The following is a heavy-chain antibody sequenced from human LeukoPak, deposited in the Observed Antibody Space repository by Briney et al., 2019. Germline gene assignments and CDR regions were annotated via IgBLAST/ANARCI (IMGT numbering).Heavy chain of an antibody. V-gene: IGHV4-4*07. J-gene: IGHJ6*03. CDR3: ARGIYCSSTTCYYYYYYMDV. Sequence: PSETLSLTCTVSGGSISPYYWSWLPQPAGKGLEWIGRIYTSGSTHYQPSLKSRVTMSLDTSKNQFSLKLSSVTAADTAVYYCARGIYCSSTTCYYYYYYMDVWGKGTTVTVSS. D-gene: IGHD2-2*01. CDR1: GGSISPYY. CDR2: IYTSGST.